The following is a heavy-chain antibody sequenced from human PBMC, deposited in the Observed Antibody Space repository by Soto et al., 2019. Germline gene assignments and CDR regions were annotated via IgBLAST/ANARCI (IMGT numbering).Heavy chain of an antibody. CDR1: GLTINTYS. V-gene: IGHV3-21*01. J-gene: IGHJ4*02. Sequence: EVQLEESGGGLVKPGGSLRLSCVASGLTINTYSMMWVRQAPGKGLEWVSSISSSSSYIYYADSVKGRFTISRDNAKNALYLQMNSLRAEATAVYYCARDLYYYGISGFNYWGLGSLVTVSS. CDR3: ARDLYYYGISGFNY. CDR2: ISSSSSYI. D-gene: IGHD3-22*01.